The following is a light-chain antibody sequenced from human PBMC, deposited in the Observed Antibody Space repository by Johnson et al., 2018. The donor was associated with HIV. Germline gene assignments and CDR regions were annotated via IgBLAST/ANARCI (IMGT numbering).Light chain of an antibody. J-gene: IGLJ1*01. CDR2: VNN. CDR3: GTWDSTLSAPHYV. CDR1: SFNIGNNY. V-gene: IGLV1-51*01. Sequence: QSVLTQPPSVSAAPGQKVTISCSGSSFNIGNNYVSWYQQLPGTAPKLLIYVNNKRPSGIPDRFSGSKSGTSATLGITGLQPGDEADYYCGTWDSTLSAPHYVFGTGTNVTVL.